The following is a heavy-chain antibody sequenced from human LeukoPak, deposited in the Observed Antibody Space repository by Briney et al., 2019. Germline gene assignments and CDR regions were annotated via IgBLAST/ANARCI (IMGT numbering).Heavy chain of an antibody. D-gene: IGHD2-2*01. CDR2: IYYSGSA. CDR1: AASISSSSHH. CDR3: ARRLTQYDCFDP. Sequence: SETLSLTCTVSAASISSSSHHWGWIRQSPGKGLEWIGYIYYSGSAYYNPSLKCRVTISVDTSKNQFSLHLNSVTPEDTAVYYCARRLTQYDCFDPWGQGILVTVSS. V-gene: IGHV4-31*03. J-gene: IGHJ5*02.